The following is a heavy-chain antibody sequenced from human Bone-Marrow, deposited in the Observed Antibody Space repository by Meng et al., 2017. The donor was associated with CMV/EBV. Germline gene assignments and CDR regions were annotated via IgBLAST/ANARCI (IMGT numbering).Heavy chain of an antibody. CDR2: INPSGGST. CDR3: ARGGGYCSSTSCYRSAAYYYYGMDV. D-gene: IGHD2-2*02. CDR1: GYTFTSYY. Sequence: VKVSCKASGYTFTSYYMHWVRQAPGQGLEWMGIINPSGGSTSYAQKFQGRVTMTRDTSTSTVYMELSSLRSEDTAVYYCARGGGYCSSTSCYRSAAYYYYGMDVWGQGTTVTVSS. J-gene: IGHJ6*02. V-gene: IGHV1-46*01.